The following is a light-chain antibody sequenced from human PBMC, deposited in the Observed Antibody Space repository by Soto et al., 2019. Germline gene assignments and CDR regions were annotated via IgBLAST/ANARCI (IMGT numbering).Light chain of an antibody. Sequence: QSVLTQPPSASGTPGQRVTLSCSGSSSNIGRNTANWYRQLPGTAPKLLIYSNDLRPSGVPDRLSGSNSGTSASLAISGLQSEDEADYYCAAWDDSLNGYVFGTGTKVTVL. V-gene: IGLV1-44*01. CDR3: AAWDDSLNGYV. CDR2: SND. CDR1: SSNIGRNT. J-gene: IGLJ1*01.